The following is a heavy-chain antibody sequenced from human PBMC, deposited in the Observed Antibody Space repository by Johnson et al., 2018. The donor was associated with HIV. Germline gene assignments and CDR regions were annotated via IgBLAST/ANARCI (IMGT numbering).Heavy chain of an antibody. CDR2: ISWDGGST. V-gene: IGHV3-43D*03. CDR1: GFTFDDYA. CDR3: AKDTRMTTVTPGALNI. J-gene: IGHJ3*02. Sequence: EVQVVESGGGLVQAGRSLRLSCAASGFTFDDYAMHWVRQAPGKGLEWVSGISWDGGSTYYADSVKGRFTISRDNSKNSLYLQMNSLRVEDTALYYCAKDTRMTTVTPGALNIWGQGTMVTVSS. D-gene: IGHD4-11*01.